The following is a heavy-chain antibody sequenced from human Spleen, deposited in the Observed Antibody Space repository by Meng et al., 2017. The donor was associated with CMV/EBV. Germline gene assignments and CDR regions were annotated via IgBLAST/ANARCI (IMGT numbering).Heavy chain of an antibody. CDR1: GFTFSSYA. CDR3: ARLYCSGGSCYPGAFDI. V-gene: IGHV3-23*01. CDR2: ISGSGGST. Sequence: GESLKISCAASGFTFSSYAMSWVRQAPGKGLEWVSAISGSGGSTYYADSVKGRFTISRDNAKNSLYLQMDSLRAEDTAFYYCARLYCSGGSCYPGAFDIWGQGTMVTVSS. J-gene: IGHJ3*02. D-gene: IGHD2-15*01.